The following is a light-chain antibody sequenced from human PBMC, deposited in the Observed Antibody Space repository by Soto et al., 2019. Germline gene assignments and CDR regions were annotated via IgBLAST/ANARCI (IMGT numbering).Light chain of an antibody. CDR3: QQYGSSSWT. Sequence: EIVLTQSPAILSLSPGERATLSCRASQSVSSYLAWYQQKPGQAPRLLIYDASNRATGIPARFSGSGSGTEFTLTISRLEPEDFAVYYCQQYGSSSWTFGQGTKVDIK. V-gene: IGKV3-11*01. J-gene: IGKJ1*01. CDR1: QSVSSY. CDR2: DAS.